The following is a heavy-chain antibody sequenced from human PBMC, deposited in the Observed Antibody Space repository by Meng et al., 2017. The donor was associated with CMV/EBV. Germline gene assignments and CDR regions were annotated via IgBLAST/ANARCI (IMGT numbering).Heavy chain of an antibody. CDR3: AGRQYQLLLN. V-gene: IGHV4-39*01. J-gene: IGHJ4*02. D-gene: IGHD2-2*01. CDR1: GGSMDNVNYY. CDR2: VYYNGNT. Sequence: GSLRLSCTVSGGSMDNVNYYWGWIRQPPGKGLEWIGNVYYNGNTYYNSSLKSRVSISADTSKNQFSLKLSSVTAADTAVYYCAGRQYQLLLNWGQGTLVTVSS.